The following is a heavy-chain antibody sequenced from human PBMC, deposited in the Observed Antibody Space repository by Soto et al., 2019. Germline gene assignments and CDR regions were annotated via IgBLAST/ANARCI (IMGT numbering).Heavy chain of an antibody. V-gene: IGHV3-74*01. CDR3: VRENYYYGMDV. J-gene: IGHJ6*02. Sequence: PGGSLRLSCAASGFNFGPFWMHWVRQAPGKGLVWVSHINSDGTTIVYADSVKGRFTISRDDSTNTLSLQMNSLRVEDTAMFYCVRENYYYGMDVWGQGTAVTVSS. CDR1: GFNFGPFW. CDR2: INSDGTTI.